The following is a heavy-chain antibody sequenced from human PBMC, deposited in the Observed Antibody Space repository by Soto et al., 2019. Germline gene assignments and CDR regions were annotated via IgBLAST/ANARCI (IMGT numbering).Heavy chain of an antibody. J-gene: IGHJ3*02. CDR2: INHSGST. CDR1: GGSFSGYY. Sequence: QVQLQQWGAGLLKPSETLSLTCAVYGGSFSGYYWSWIRQPPGKGLEWIGEINHSGSTNYNPSLNSRVSISVDTAKNQCSLNLSSVTAADTAVYYCARGRMVTAILVAFDIWGQGTMVTVSS. D-gene: IGHD2-21*02. V-gene: IGHV4-34*01. CDR3: ARGRMVTAILVAFDI.